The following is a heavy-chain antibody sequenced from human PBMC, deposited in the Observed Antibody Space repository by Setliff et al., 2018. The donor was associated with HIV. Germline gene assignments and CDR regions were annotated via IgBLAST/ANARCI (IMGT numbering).Heavy chain of an antibody. CDR3: ARVASGYGGAYYVAGY. J-gene: IGHJ4*02. V-gene: IGHV3-23*01. CDR1: GFTFSSYG. D-gene: IGHD5-12*01. Sequence: GGSLRLSCAASGFTFSSYGMHWVRLAPGKGLEWVSAISGSGGSTYYADSVKGRFTISRDNSKNTLYLQMNSLRAEDTAVYYCARVASGYGGAYYVAGYWGQGTKVTVSS. CDR2: ISGSGGST.